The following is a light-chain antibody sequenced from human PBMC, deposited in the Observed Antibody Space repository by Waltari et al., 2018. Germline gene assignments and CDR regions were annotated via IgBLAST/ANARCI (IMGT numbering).Light chain of an antibody. V-gene: IGLV1-40*01. CDR3: QSYDSSLSGPVV. Sequence: QSVLTQPPSVSGAPGQRVTISCTRSSSNIGAGYDVHWYQQLPGTAPKLLIYGNSNRPSGVPDRFSGSKSGTSASLAITGLQAEDEADYYCQSYDSSLSGPVVFGGGTKLTVL. CDR2: GNS. J-gene: IGLJ2*01. CDR1: SSNIGAGYD.